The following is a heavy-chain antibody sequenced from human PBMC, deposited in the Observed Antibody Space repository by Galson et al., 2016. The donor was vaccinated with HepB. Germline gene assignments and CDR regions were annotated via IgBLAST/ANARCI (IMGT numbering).Heavy chain of an antibody. V-gene: IGHV3-7*01. Sequence: SLRLSCAVSGFTFRSYWMSWVRQAPGRGLAWVANIKQDGSEKYYLDSVKGRFTISRDNAKNSLSLQMNSLRVEDTAVYYCARDSWDIVVVSPAMFTFDIWGQGTMVTVSS. CDR1: GFTFRSYW. D-gene: IGHD2-2*01. CDR3: ARDSWDIVVVSPAMFTFDI. J-gene: IGHJ3*02. CDR2: IKQDGSEK.